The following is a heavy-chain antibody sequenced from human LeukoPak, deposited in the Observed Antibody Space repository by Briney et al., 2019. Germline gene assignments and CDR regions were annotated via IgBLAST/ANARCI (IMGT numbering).Heavy chain of an antibody. V-gene: IGHV3-23*01. CDR1: GFTFSAYA. CDR2: MALSGGPT. CDR3: AKEIYGDYINDAFDI. Sequence: GGSLRLSCAASGFTFSAYAMAWVRRPPGRGLEWVSTMALSGGPTHYADSVKGRFTISRDNSKNTLYLQMNSLRAEDTAVYYCAKEIYGDYINDAFDIWGQGTMVTVSS. J-gene: IGHJ3*02. D-gene: IGHD4-17*01.